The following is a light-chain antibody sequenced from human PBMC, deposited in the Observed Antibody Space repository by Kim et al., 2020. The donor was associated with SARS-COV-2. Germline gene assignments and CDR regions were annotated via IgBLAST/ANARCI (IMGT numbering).Light chain of an antibody. V-gene: IGKV3-20*01. CDR3: QHYGSSSET. J-gene: IGKJ1*01. Sequence: EIVLTQSPGTLSLSPGNRATLSCRASQSITRNYLAWYQQKGGQAPRLLIHSASSRATGIPDRISGSGSGTDFTLTISRLEPEDFAVYYCQHYGSSSETFGPGTKLEIK. CDR2: SAS. CDR1: QSITRNY.